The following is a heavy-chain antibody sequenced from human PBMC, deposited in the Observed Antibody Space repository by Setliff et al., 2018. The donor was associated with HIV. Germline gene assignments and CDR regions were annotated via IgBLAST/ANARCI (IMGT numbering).Heavy chain of an antibody. V-gene: IGHV4-34*01. CDR1: GGSFSDYY. CDR3: ARVRSTFGVVIADAFDI. Sequence: SETLSLTCAVYGGSFSDYYWIWIRQPPGKGLEWIAEINHSGNTDYNPSLKSRVTISVDTSKNQFSLKLSSVTAADTAVYYCARVRSTFGVVIADAFDIWGQGTMVTVSS. CDR2: INHSGNT. J-gene: IGHJ3*02. D-gene: IGHD3-3*01.